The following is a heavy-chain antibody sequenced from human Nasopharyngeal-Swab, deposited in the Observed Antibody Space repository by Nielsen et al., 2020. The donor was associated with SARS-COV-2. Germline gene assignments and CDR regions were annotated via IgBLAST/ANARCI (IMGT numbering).Heavy chain of an antibody. D-gene: IGHD6-19*01. Sequence: SETLSLTCTVPGGSISSSSYYWGWIRQPPGKGLEWIGSIYYSGSTYYNPSLKSRVTISVDTSKNQFSLKLSSVTAADTAVYYCARQGVSRSGWYDYWGQGTLVTVSS. CDR3: ARQGVSRSGWYDY. V-gene: IGHV4-39*01. J-gene: IGHJ4*02. CDR2: IYYSGST. CDR1: GGSISSSSYY.